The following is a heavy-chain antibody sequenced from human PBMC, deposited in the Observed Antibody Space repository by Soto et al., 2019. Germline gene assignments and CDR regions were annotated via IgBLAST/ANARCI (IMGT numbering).Heavy chain of an antibody. CDR3: ARGGRCSSTSCDRYYYYGMDV. Sequence: SETLSLTCAVYGGSFSGYYWTWIRQPPGTGLEWIGEINHSGSTNYNPSLKSRVTISVDTSKNQFSLKLSSVTAADTAVYYCARGGRCSSTSCDRYYYYGMDVWGQGTTVTVSS. CDR2: INHSGST. CDR1: GGSFSGYY. D-gene: IGHD2-2*01. J-gene: IGHJ6*02. V-gene: IGHV4-34*01.